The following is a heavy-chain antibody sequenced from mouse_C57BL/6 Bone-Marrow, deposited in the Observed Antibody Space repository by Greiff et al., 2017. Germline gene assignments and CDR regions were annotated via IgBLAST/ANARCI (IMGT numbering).Heavy chain of an antibody. CDR2: IYPGSGNT. CDR3: ARSGLGRSDY. V-gene: IGHV1-76*01. CDR1: GYTFTDYY. D-gene: IGHD4-1*01. J-gene: IGHJ2*01. Sequence: QVQLKQSGAELVRPGASVKLSCKASGYTFTDYYINWVKQRPGQGLEWIARIYPGSGNTYYNEKFKGKATLTAEKSSSTAYMQLSSLTSEDSAVXFCARSGLGRSDYWGQGTTRTVSS.